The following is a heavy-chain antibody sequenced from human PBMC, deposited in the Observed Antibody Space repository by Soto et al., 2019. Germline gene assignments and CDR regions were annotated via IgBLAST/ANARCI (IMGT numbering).Heavy chain of an antibody. V-gene: IGHV4-34*01. Sequence: PSETLSLTCAVYGGSFSGYYWSWIRQPPGKGLEWIGEINHSGSTNYNPSLKSRVTISVDTSKNQFSLKLSSVTAADTAVYYCARGVGGIAVAGTNFDYWGQGTLVTVSS. J-gene: IGHJ4*02. CDR1: GGSFSGYY. CDR3: ARGVGGIAVAGTNFDY. D-gene: IGHD6-19*01. CDR2: INHSGST.